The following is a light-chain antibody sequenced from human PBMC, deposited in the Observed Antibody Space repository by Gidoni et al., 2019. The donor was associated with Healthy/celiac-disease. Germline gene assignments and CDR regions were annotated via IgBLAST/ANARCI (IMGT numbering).Light chain of an antibody. J-gene: IGKJ2*03. V-gene: IGKV3-20*01. Sequence: EIVLTQSPGTLSLSPGERATLSCRASQSVSSSYLARYQQKPGQAPRLLIYGASSRATGIPDRFSGSGSGTDFTLTISRLEPEDFAVYYCQQYGSSPPYSFXQXTKLEIK. CDR2: GAS. CDR1: QSVSSSY. CDR3: QQYGSSPPYS.